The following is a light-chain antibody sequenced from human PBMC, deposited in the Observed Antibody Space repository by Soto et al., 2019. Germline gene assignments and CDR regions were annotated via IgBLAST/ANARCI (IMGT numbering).Light chain of an antibody. V-gene: IGKV1-9*01. CDR3: QQLNSYPYT. CDR2: AAS. Sequence: DIQLTQSPSFLSASVGDRVTITCRASQGISSYVAWYQQKPGKVPKALIYAASTLQSGVPSRFSGSGSGTEFTLTISSPQPEDFATYYCQQLNSYPYTFGQGTMLEIK. J-gene: IGKJ2*01. CDR1: QGISSY.